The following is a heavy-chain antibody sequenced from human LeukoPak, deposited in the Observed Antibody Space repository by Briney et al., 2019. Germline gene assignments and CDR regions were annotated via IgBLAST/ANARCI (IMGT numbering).Heavy chain of an antibody. V-gene: IGHV4-4*07. J-gene: IGHJ3*02. CDR2: IHTSAST. CDR1: GASIRSYE. D-gene: IGHD2/OR15-2a*01. Sequence: PSETLSLTCSVSGASIRSYEWSWLRQPPRKGLEWMGRIHTSASTEYNPYLNSRVTMSVDTDKNQSPLSLNSMTAAGTALYFCARDDNSEYSDAAFDIWGQGTLVTVSS. CDR3: ARDDNSEYSDAAFDI.